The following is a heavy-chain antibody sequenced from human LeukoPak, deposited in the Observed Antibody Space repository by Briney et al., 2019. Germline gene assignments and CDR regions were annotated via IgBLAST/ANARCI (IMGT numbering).Heavy chain of an antibody. CDR1: GFAFSNYA. J-gene: IGHJ4*02. D-gene: IGHD2-21*01. V-gene: IGHV3-21*01. CDR2: ISSSTSYI. Sequence: GGSLRLSCAASGFAFSNYAMNWVRQAPGKGLEWVSSISSSTSYIYYADSVRGRFTNSRDNGKNSLFLQKTSLRAEDTAVYFCARAKGSFLNADCWGRAALVSVSS. CDR3: ARAKGSFLNADC.